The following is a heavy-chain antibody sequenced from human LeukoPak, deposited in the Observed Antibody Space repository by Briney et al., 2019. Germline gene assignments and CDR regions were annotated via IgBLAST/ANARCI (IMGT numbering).Heavy chain of an antibody. J-gene: IGHJ4*02. D-gene: IGHD3-22*01. V-gene: IGHV2-5*02. Sequence: ESGPTLVNPTQTLTLTCTFSGFSLNTRGVGVGWIRQPPGRALEWLALIYWDDDRRYSPSLKSRLTITKDTSKNQVVLTMTNMDPVDTATYFCAHRKNYYDSSVFDNWGQGTLVTVSP. CDR3: AHRKNYYDSSVFDN. CDR1: GFSLNTRGVG. CDR2: IYWDDDR.